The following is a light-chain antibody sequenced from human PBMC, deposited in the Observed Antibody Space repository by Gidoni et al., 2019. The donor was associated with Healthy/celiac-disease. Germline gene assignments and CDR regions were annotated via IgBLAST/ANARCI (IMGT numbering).Light chain of an antibody. CDR1: SSNIGAGDD. Sequence: QSVLTQPPAVSAATGQRDTISCTGSSSNIGAGDDVPWYQQLPGTAPKLLIYCNSNRPSGVPDRFSGSKSGASASLAITGLQAEDEAGYYCQSYDSSLSGSPVVFGGGTKLTVL. CDR3: QSYDSSLSGSPVV. V-gene: IGLV1-40*01. J-gene: IGLJ2*01. CDR2: CNS.